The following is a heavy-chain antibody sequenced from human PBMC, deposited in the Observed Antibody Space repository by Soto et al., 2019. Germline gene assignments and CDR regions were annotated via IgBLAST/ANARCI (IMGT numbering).Heavy chain of an antibody. J-gene: IGHJ4*02. CDR3: ARAGDEYYYDSSGYYEDY. CDR1: GYTFTSYG. Sequence: ASVKVSCKASGYTFTSYGISWVRQAPGRGLEWMGWISAYNGNTNYAQKLQGRVTMTTDTSTSTAYMELRSLRSDDTAVYYCARAGDEYYYDSSGYYEDYWGQGTLVTVSS. D-gene: IGHD3-22*01. V-gene: IGHV1-18*01. CDR2: ISAYNGNT.